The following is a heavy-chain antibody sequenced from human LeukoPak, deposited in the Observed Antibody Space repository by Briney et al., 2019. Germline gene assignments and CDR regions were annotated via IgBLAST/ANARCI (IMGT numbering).Heavy chain of an antibody. Sequence: SETLFLTCTVSGGSISSYYWSWIRQPPGKGLEWIGYIYYSGSTNYNPSLKSRVTISVDTSKNQFSLKLSSVTAADTAVYYCARGGSYRASYYYYYGMDVWGQGTTVTVSS. D-gene: IGHD1-26*01. V-gene: IGHV4-59*01. CDR1: GGSISSYY. CDR3: ARGGSYRASYYYYYGMDV. J-gene: IGHJ6*02. CDR2: IYYSGST.